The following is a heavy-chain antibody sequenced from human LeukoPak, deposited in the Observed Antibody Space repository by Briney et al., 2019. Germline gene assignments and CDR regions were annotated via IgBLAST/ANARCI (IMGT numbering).Heavy chain of an antibody. Sequence: SETLSLTCAVYGGSFSGYYWSWIRQPPGKGLEWIGEINHSGSPSYNPSLKSRLTISVDTSKNQFSLKLSSVTAADTAVYYCARGRSTVTTSYYYYYYMDVWGKGTTVTVSS. D-gene: IGHD4-17*01. CDR3: ARGRSTVTTSYYYYYYMDV. CDR2: INHSGSP. CDR1: GGSFSGYY. V-gene: IGHV4-34*01. J-gene: IGHJ6*03.